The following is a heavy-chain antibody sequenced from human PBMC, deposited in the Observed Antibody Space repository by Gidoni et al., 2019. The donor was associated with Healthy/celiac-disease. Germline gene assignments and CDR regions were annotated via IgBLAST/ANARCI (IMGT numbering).Heavy chain of an antibody. CDR2: RTFDGSNK. D-gene: IGHD6-6*01. CDR3: AKDPYSSSPGYRMDL. Sequence: QVQRVESGGGVVQPGRSLRLSYGASGFTFSSYGTPWGRQAPGKGLGWGAVRTFDGSNKYFAGPLRGPFTLSRDNSKDTRYLQINSLRAEGPAVYYCAKDPYSSSPGYRMDLWGQGTTVTVSS. J-gene: IGHJ6*02. V-gene: IGHV3-30*18. CDR1: GFTFSSYG.